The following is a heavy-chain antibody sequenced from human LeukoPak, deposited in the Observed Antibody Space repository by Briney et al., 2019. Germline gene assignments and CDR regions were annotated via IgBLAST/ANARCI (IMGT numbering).Heavy chain of an antibody. CDR2: INPNSGGT. Sequence: ASVKVSCKASGYTFTGYYMHWVRQAPGQGLEWMGWINPNSGGTNYAQKFQGRVTMTRDTSISTAYMELSRLRSDDTAVYYCARNGRVAATGSWFDPRGQGTLVTVSS. J-gene: IGHJ5*02. V-gene: IGHV1-2*02. CDR1: GYTFTGYY. D-gene: IGHD2-15*01. CDR3: ARNGRVAATGSWFDP.